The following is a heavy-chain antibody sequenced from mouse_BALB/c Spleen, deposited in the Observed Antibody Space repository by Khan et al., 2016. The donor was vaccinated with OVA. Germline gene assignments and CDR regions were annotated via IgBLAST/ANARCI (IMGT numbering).Heavy chain of an antibody. CDR1: GYTFTSYT. V-gene: IGHV1-4*01. Sequence: QVQLQQSGAELARPGASVKMSCKASGYTFTSYTMHWVKQRPGQGLEWIGYINPSNGYTNYNQNFKDKATLTADRSSSTAYIQLSSLTSEDSAVYYCVRSGAYYRYDGYFDVWGAGTTVTVSS. CDR3: VRSGAYYRYDGYFDV. J-gene: IGHJ1*01. D-gene: IGHD2-14*01. CDR2: INPSNGYT.